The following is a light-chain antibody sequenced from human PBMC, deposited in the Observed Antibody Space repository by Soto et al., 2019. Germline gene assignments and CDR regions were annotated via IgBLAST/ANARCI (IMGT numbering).Light chain of an antibody. CDR3: QQYNNWPIT. V-gene: IGKV3-15*01. Sequence: ETVMTQSPATLSVSPGERATLSCRASQTINNNLAWYQQKPGQAPRLLMFRTSTRATGVPARFSVSGSGTEFNLTISSLQSEDFAVYYCQQYNNWPITFGQGTRLEI. CDR1: QTINNN. CDR2: RTS. J-gene: IGKJ5*01.